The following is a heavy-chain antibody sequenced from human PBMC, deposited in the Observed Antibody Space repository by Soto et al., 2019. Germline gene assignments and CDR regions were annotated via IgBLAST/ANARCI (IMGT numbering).Heavy chain of an antibody. J-gene: IGHJ5*02. D-gene: IGHD6-13*01. CDR2: DYYTGTT. Sequence: QLQLQESGPGLVKPSENLSLTCTVSGDSIISRSYYWGWIRQPPGKGLDWIGSDYYTGTTYDSPCLKSRVAISVDTSKNQFSLRLSTVTAADTAVYYCARHKIASSEIGNWFDPWGQGTLVTVSS. V-gene: IGHV4-39*01. CDR3: ARHKIASSEIGNWFDP. CDR1: GDSIISRSYY.